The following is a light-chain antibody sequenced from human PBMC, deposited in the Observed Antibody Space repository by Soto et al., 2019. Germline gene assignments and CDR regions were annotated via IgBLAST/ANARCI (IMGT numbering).Light chain of an antibody. Sequence: QSVLTQPPSVSGTPGQGVTISCSGSNSNIESNYVSWYQQLPGTAPKLLIYSNNQRPSGVPDRFSGSKSGTSASLAISGLRSEDEADYYCAAWDDSLSAVFGGGTKLTVL. J-gene: IGLJ3*02. CDR2: SNN. CDR1: NSNIESNY. V-gene: IGLV1-47*02. CDR3: AAWDDSLSAV.